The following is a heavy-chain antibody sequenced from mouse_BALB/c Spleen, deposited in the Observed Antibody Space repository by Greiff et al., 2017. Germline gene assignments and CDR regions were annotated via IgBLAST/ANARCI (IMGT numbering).Heavy chain of an antibody. V-gene: IGHV5-4*02. J-gene: IGHJ1*01. D-gene: IGHD2-4*01. Sequence: EVQGVESGGGLVKPGGSLKLSCAASGFTFSDYYMYWVRQTPEKRLEWVATISDGGSYTYYPDSVKGRFTISRDNAKNNLYLQMSSLKSEDTAMYYCAGGDYAWYFDVWGAGTTVTVSS. CDR2: ISDGGSYT. CDR3: AGGDYAWYFDV. CDR1: GFTFSDYY.